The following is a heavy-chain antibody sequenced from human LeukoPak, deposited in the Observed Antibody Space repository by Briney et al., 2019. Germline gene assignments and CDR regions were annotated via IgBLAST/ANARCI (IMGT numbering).Heavy chain of an antibody. J-gene: IGHJ6*03. Sequence: SETLSLTCAVYGGSFSGYYWSWIRQPPGKGLEWIGEINHSGSTNYNPSLKSRVTISVDTSKNQFSLKLSSVTAADTAVYYCARGRHYYYYYMDVWAKGPRSPSP. V-gene: IGHV4-34*01. CDR1: GGSFSGYY. D-gene: IGHD6-6*01. CDR2: INHSGST. CDR3: ARGRHYYYYYMDV.